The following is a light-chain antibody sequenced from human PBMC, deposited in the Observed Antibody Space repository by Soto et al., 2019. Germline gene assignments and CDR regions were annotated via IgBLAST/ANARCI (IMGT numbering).Light chain of an antibody. J-gene: IGKJ5*01. CDR1: ESISRH. V-gene: IGKV1-39*01. CDR2: AAS. Sequence: DIQMTQSPSSLSASVGDRVTITCRASESISRHLNWYQQKPGKAPKLLIYAASSLQNGVPSRFSGSGSGTDFTLTISNLQPEDLATYYCQQSYSTLSITFGQGTRLEIK. CDR3: QQSYSTLSIT.